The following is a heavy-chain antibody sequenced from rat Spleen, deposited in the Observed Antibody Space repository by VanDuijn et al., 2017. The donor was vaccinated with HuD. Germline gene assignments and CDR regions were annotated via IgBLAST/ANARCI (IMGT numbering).Heavy chain of an antibody. CDR3: VRQGYLRDWYFDF. CDR1: GFTFSDCY. J-gene: IGHJ1*01. Sequence: EVQLVESDGGLVQPGRSLKLSCATSGFTFSDCYMAWVRQAPTKGLEWVATISSDGSSTYYRDSVKGRFTVSRNNAKTTLYLEMDSLRSEDTANYYCVRQGYLRDWYFDFWGPGTMVTVSS. V-gene: IGHV5-29*01. D-gene: IGHD2-7*01. CDR2: ISSDGSST.